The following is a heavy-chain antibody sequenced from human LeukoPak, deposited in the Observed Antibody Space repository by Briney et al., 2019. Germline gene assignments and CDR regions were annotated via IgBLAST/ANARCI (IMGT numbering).Heavy chain of an antibody. D-gene: IGHD1-7*01. Sequence: SETLSLTCTVSGGSISSYYWSWIRQPPGRGLEWIGYIYYIGSTNYKPSLESRVTISVDTSKNQFSLKLSSVTAADTPVHYCARFWNYSIDYWGQGALVTVSS. CDR2: IYYIGST. CDR1: GGSISSYY. J-gene: IGHJ4*02. CDR3: ARFWNYSIDY. V-gene: IGHV4-59*01.